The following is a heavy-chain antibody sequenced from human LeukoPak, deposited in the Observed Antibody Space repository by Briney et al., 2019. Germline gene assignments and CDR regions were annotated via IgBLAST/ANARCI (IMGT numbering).Heavy chain of an antibody. V-gene: IGHV4-39*07. CDR2: INHSGST. Sequence: SETLSLTCTVSGGSISSGAYYWSWIRQPPGKGLEWIGEINHSGSTNYNPSLKSRVTISVDTSKNQFSLKLSSVTAADTAVYYCARGRYSYYYYYYGMDVWGQGTTVTVSS. D-gene: IGHD2-15*01. J-gene: IGHJ6*02. CDR3: ARGRYSYYYYYYGMDV. CDR1: GGSISSGAYY.